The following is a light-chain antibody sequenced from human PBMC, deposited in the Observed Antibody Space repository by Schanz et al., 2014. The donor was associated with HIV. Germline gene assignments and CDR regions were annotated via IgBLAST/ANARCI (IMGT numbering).Light chain of an antibody. Sequence: EIVMTQSPVTLSVSPGERATLSCRASQSVSTKFAWYQQKPGQAPRLLIYGASIRATDIPARFSGGGSGTEFTLTINSLQSEDFAVYYCQQYNKWPRVTFGGGTKVEIK. CDR1: QSVSTK. CDR3: QQYNKWPRVT. V-gene: IGKV3-15*01. CDR2: GAS. J-gene: IGKJ4*01.